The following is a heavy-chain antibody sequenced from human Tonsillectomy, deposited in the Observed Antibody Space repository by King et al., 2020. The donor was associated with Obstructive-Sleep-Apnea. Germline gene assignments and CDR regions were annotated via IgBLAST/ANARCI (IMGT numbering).Heavy chain of an antibody. V-gene: IGHV1-8*01. CDR1: GYTFTSYD. CDR3: ARSFYDILGSYYSPPDY. CDR2: MNSNSGDT. Sequence: VQLVESGAEVKKPGASVKVSCKASGYTFTSYDVNWVRQATGQGLEWMGWMNSNSGDTGYALKFQGRLTMTRNTSTNTAYMELSSLRSEDTAVYYCARSFYDILGSYYSPPDYWGQGTLVTVSS. D-gene: IGHD3-9*01. J-gene: IGHJ4*02.